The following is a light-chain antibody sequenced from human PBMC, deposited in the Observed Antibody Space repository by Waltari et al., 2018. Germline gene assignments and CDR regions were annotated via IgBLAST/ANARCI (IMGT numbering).Light chain of an antibody. J-gene: IGLJ2*01. Sequence: SHVLTQPPSVSVAPGQTARITCVGNHLGSTMVHWYQQKPGQAPVLVVHDDDDRPSGIPERFSGSNSGNTATLTIIRVEAGDEADYFCQVWDSPSDPPEVFGGGTKLTVL. CDR1: HLGSTM. V-gene: IGLV3-21*02. CDR3: QVWDSPSDPPEV. CDR2: DDD.